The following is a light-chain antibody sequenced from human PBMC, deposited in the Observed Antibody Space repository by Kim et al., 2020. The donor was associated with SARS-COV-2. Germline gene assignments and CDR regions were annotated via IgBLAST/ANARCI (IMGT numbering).Light chain of an antibody. CDR2: DAS. J-gene: IGKJ1*01. CDR3: QQYNSYSGWT. CDR1: QSISSW. Sequence: DIQMTQSPSTLSASVGDRVTITCRASQSISSWLAWYQQKPGKAPKLLIYDASSLESGVPSRFSGSGSGTEFTLTISSLQPVDFATYYCQQYNSYSGWTFGQGTKVDIK. V-gene: IGKV1-5*01.